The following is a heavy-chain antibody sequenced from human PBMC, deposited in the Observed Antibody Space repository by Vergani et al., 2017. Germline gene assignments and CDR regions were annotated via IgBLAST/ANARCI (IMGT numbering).Heavy chain of an antibody. CDR2: IKQDGSEK. Sequence: EVQLVESGGGLVQPGGSLRLSCPASRFTFSLYCMRWVRQAPGKGLEWVANIKQDGSEKYYVDSVKGRFTISIDNAKNSLYLQMNSLRAEDTAVYYCARDRQYCSSTSCPTVLDYWGQGTLVTVSS. J-gene: IGHJ4*02. CDR1: RFTFSLYC. CDR3: ARDRQYCSSTSCPTVLDY. D-gene: IGHD2-2*01. V-gene: IGHV3-7*03.